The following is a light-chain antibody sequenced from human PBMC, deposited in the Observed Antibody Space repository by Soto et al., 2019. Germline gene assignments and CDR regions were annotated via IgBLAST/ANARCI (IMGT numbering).Light chain of an antibody. CDR1: QSVGGSS. CDR3: QQSYNIPRT. V-gene: IGKV3D-20*02. J-gene: IGKJ5*01. CDR2: HTS. Sequence: ETVLTQSPVTLSLSPWERATLSCRSSQSVGGSSLAWYQQRPGQAPRLLIYHTSYRATGIPDRFSGSGSGTDFTLTISSLQPEDFATYYCQQSYNIPRTFGQGTRLEIK.